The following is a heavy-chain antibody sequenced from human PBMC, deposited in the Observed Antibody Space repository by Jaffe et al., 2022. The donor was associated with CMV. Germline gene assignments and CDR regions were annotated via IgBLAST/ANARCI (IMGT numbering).Heavy chain of an antibody. J-gene: IGHJ5*02. V-gene: IGHV1-2*04. CDR3: ARTLPPLAEGSTEYCSGGSCAIEFDP. CDR1: GYTFTGYY. CDR2: INPNSGGT. D-gene: IGHD2-15*01. Sequence: QVQLVQSGAEVKKPGASVKVSCKASGYTFTGYYMHWVRQAPGQGLEWMGWINPNSGGTNYAQKFQGWVTMTRDTSISTAYMELSRLRSDDTAVYYCARTLPPLAEGSTEYCSGGSCAIEFDPWGQGTLVTVSS.